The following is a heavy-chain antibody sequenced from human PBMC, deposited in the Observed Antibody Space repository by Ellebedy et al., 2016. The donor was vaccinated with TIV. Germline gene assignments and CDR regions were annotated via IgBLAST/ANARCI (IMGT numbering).Heavy chain of an antibody. CDR1: GFTFSAYA. J-gene: IGHJ4*02. D-gene: IGHD1-26*01. Sequence: GESLKISCVASGFTFSAYAMGWVRQAPGKGLEWVSGIYGSGGRGSTYYADSLKGRFTISRDNSKNTLDLQMSSLKAEDTAVYYCAKMRGWDLRAWFDYWGQGILVTVSS. V-gene: IGHV3-23*01. CDR2: IYGSGGRGST. CDR3: AKMRGWDLRAWFDY.